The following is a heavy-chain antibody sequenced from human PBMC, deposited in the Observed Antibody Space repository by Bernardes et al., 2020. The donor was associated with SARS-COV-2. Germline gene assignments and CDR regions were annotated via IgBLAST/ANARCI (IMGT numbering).Heavy chain of an antibody. Sequence: GGSLRLSCAASGFTFSSYAMHWVRQAPGKGLEWVAVIPYDGSNKYYADSVKGRFTISRDNSKNTLYLQMNSLRAEDTAVYYCARDRPHYYDSSGYHHGAFDYWGQGTLVTVSS. CDR3: ARDRPHYYDSSGYHHGAFDY. V-gene: IGHV3-30-3*01. D-gene: IGHD3-22*01. J-gene: IGHJ4*02. CDR2: IPYDGSNK. CDR1: GFTFSSYA.